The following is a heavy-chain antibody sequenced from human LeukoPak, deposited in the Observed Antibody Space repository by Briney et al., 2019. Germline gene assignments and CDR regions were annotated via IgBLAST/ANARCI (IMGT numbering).Heavy chain of an antibody. CDR1: GFTFSSYA. J-gene: IGHJ4*02. V-gene: IGHV3-30-3*01. CDR2: ISYDGSNK. Sequence: PGGSLRLSCAASGFTFSSYAMHWVRQAPGKGLEWVAVISYDGSNKYYADSVKGRFTISRDNSKNTLYLQMNSLRAEDTAVYYCARTAEYSSSLVGYFDYWGQGTLVTVSS. D-gene: IGHD6-6*01. CDR3: ARTAEYSSSLVGYFDY.